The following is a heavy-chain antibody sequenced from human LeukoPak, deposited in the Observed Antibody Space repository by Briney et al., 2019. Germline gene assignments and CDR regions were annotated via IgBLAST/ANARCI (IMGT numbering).Heavy chain of an antibody. J-gene: IGHJ1*01. CDR1: GGSISSGSYY. V-gene: IGHV4-61*02. D-gene: IGHD3-22*01. Sequence: PSETLSLTCTVSGGSISSGSYYWSWIRQPAGKGLEWIGRVYTSGSTNYNPSLKSRVTISVDTSKSHFSLKLSSVTAADTAVYYCARGGDTSGYYYFEYFHHWGQGTLVAVSS. CDR2: VYTSGST. CDR3: ARGGDTSGYYYFEYFHH.